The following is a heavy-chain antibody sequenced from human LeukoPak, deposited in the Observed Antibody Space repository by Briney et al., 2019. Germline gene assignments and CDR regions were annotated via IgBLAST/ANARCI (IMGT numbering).Heavy chain of an antibody. Sequence: PGGSLRLSCAASGFTFSSYEMNWVRQAPGKGLEWVSYISSSGSTIYYADSVKGRFTISRDNAKNSLYLQMNSLRAEDTAVYYCARDSILTGSPSRPFDIWGQGTMVTVSS. CDR1: GFTFSSYE. D-gene: IGHD3-9*01. J-gene: IGHJ3*02. CDR3: ARDSILTGSPSRPFDI. CDR2: ISSSGSTI. V-gene: IGHV3-48*03.